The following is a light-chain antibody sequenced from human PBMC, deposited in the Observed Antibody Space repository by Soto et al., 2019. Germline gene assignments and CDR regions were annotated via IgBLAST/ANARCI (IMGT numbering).Light chain of an antibody. Sequence: EIVFTHSPGTLSLSPGERATLSCRASQSVSSSYLAWYQQKPGQAPRLLIYGASSRATGIPDRFSGSGSGTDFTLTISRLEPEDFAVYYCQQYGSSPQTFGQGTRLEIK. CDR2: GAS. CDR3: QQYGSSPQT. J-gene: IGKJ5*01. CDR1: QSVSSSY. V-gene: IGKV3-20*01.